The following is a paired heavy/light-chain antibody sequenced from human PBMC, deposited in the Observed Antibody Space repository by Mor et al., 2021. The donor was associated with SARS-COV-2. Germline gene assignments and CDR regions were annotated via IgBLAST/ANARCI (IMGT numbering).Heavy chain of an antibody. CDR3: ARDNYGVQSVCDS. D-gene: IGHD4-17*01. CDR2: IWYDGSKK. V-gene: IGHV3-33*08. CDR1: GFTFSDYG. J-gene: IGHJ5*01. Sequence: QVQLVESGGGVVQPGRSLRLSCAASGFTFSDYGMHWVRQAPGKGLEWVAIIWYDGSKKYYADSVKGRFTISRDNVEKTWYLQMDSLRVEDTAVYYCARDNYGVQSVCDSWGQGTLVTV.
Light chain of an antibody. J-gene: IGLJ3*02. CDR2: DNN. CDR3: GTWDSSLSAVV. Sequence: QSVLTQPPSMSAAPGQKVTIPCSGSSSNIGKNDVSWYQQLPGTAPKLLIYDNNKRPSGIPDRFSGSKSGTSATLGITGLQTGDEADYYCGTWDSSLSAVVFGGGTKLTVL. CDR1: SSNIGKND. V-gene: IGLV1-51*01.